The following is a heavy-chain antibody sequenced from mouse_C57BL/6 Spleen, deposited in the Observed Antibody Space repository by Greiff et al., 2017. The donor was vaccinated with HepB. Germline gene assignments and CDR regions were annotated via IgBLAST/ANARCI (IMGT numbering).Heavy chain of an antibody. D-gene: IGHD2-10*02. CDR3: ARRYGNGVYYFDY. V-gene: IGHV5-15*01. Sequence: EVQGVESGGGLVQPGGSLKLSCAASGFTFSDYGMAWVRQAPRKGPEWVAFLSNLAYSIYYADTLTGRFTISGENAKNTLYLEMSSLRSEDTAMYYCARRYGNGVYYFDYWGQGTTLTVSS. J-gene: IGHJ2*01. CDR2: LSNLAYSI. CDR1: GFTFSDYG.